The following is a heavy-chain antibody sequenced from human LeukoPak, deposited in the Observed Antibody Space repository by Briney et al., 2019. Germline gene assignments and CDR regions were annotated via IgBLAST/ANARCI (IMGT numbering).Heavy chain of an antibody. CDR3: GRGEAARPDYSYYYMDV. CDR2: ISSSSSTI. CDR1: VFTFSSYS. D-gene: IGHD6-6*01. J-gene: IGHJ6*03. Sequence: GGSLRLSCAASVFTFSSYSMNWVRQAPGKGLEWVSYISSSSSTIYYADSVKGRFTISRDNAKNSLYLQMNSLRAEDTAVYYCGRGEAARPDYSYYYMDVWGKGTTVTVSS. V-gene: IGHV3-48*01.